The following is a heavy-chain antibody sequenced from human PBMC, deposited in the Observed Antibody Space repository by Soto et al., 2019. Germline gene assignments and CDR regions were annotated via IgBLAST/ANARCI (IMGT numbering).Heavy chain of an antibody. Sequence: GGSLRLSCAASGFTFSSYAMSWVRQAPEKGLEWVSAISGSGGSTYYADSVKGRFTISRDNSKNTLYLQMNSLRAEDTAVYYCATIGGGYCRSTCCPSWGYFDHWGKGILFSV. D-gene: IGHD2-2*01. CDR1: GFTFSSYA. V-gene: IGHV3-23*01. CDR2: ISGSGGST. J-gene: IGHJ4*02. CDR3: ATIGGGYCRSTCCPSWGYFDH.